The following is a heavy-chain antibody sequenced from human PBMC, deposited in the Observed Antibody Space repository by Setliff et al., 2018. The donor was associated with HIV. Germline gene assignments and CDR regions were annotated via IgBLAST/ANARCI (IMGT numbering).Heavy chain of an antibody. J-gene: IGHJ4*02. V-gene: IGHV3-66*02. CDR3: AKDLGPTVNRVIVPNPFDN. Sequence: GGSLRLSCAASGFSVSNNDMSWVRQAPGKGLEWVSVIYSGGGTYYADSVKGRFTISRDTSKNTLYLQMHSLRPEDAAVYYCAKDLGPTVNRVIVPNPFDNWGQGTLVTVSS. CDR1: GFSVSNND. D-gene: IGHD3-16*02. CDR2: IYSGGGT.